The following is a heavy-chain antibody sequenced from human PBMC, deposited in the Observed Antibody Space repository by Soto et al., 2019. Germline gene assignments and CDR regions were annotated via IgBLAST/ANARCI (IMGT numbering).Heavy chain of an antibody. V-gene: IGHV3-7*03. CDR1: GFTLSMYS. D-gene: IGHD2-21*02. CDR3: ARDHLILPAHDFFYGSDV. J-gene: IGHJ6*02. CDR2: IPQDGSDG. Sequence: DVQLKESGGGLVQRGQSLRLSCEVSGFTLSMYSMTWVRQAPGKGLEWVAKIPQDGSDGHYLDSVKGRFTISRDNAKNSVYLQMNSLRADDTAVYYCARDHLILPAHDFFYGSDVWGQGAKVTVSS.